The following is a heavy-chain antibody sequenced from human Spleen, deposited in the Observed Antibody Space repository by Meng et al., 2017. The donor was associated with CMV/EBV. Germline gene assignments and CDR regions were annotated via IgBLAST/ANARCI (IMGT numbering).Heavy chain of an antibody. CDR2: ISTSGTTI. Sequence: GGSLRLSCGASRFTFSDYYMSWIRQAPGKGLEWVSYISTSGTTISYADSVKGRFTISRDNAKNSLYLQMNSLRAEDTAVYYCARHVRSGSYPYYYYAMDVWGQGTTVTVSS. CDR1: RFTFSDYY. J-gene: IGHJ6*02. D-gene: IGHD1-26*01. CDR3: ARHVRSGSYPYYYYAMDV. V-gene: IGHV3-11*04.